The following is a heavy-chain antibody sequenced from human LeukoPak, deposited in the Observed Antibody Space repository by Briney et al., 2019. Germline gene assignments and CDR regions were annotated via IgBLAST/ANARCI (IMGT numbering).Heavy chain of an antibody. Sequence: SETLSLTCTVSGGSITSYYWSWIRQPPGKGLEWIGYIYYSGSTNYNPSLKSRVTISVDTSKNQFSLKLSSVTTADTAVYYCASGSYYFDYWGQGTLVTVSS. J-gene: IGHJ4*02. CDR1: GGSITSYY. CDR3: ASGSYYFDY. V-gene: IGHV4-59*01. CDR2: IYYSGST. D-gene: IGHD1-26*01.